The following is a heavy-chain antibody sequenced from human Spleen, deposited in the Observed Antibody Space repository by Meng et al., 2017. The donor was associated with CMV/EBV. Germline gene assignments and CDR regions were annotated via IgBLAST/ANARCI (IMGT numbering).Heavy chain of an antibody. V-gene: IGHV3-30-3*01. CDR1: GFAFSSHT. Sequence: GESLKISCAASGFAFSSHTLHWVRQAPGKGLYWVAVISSGGNYQYYADSVQGRFTISRDNSKNTLFLQMNSLSPADTAVYFCAREGMDFDFSSANGGLDMWGQGTMVTVSS. CDR2: ISSGGNYQ. CDR3: AREGMDFDFSSANGGLDM. J-gene: IGHJ3*02. D-gene: IGHD3-3*01.